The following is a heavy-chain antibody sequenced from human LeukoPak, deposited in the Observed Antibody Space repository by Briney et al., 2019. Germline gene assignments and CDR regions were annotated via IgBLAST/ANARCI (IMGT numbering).Heavy chain of an antibody. Sequence: PGGFLRLSCAASGFTFSTYDMHWVRQATGKGLEWVSTIGTAGDTYYPGSVKGRFTISRENAKNSLYLQMNSLRAGDTAVYYCARGGDFGYSYGGYYYMDVWGKGTTVTVSS. CDR3: ARGGDFGYSYGGYYYMDV. J-gene: IGHJ6*03. V-gene: IGHV3-13*01. D-gene: IGHD5-18*01. CDR2: IGTAGDT. CDR1: GFTFSTYD.